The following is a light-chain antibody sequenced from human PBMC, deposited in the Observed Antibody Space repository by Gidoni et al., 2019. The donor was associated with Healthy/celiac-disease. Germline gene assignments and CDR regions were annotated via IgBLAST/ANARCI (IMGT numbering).Light chain of an antibody. J-gene: IGKJ2*01. CDR1: QSISSW. CDR3: QQYNSYPYT. Sequence: DSQMNQSPSTLSASVGDRVTITCRASQSISSWLAWYQQKPGKAPKLLIYKASSLESGVPSRFSGSGSGTEFTLPISSLPPDDFATYYCQQYNSYPYTFGQGTKLEIK. CDR2: KAS. V-gene: IGKV1-5*03.